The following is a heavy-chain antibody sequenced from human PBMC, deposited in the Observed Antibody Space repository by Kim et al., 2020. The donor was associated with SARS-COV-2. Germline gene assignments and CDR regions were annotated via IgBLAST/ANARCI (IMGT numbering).Heavy chain of an antibody. Sequence: NPSLKSRVTISVDTAKNQFSLKLSSVTAADTAVYYCARDFGLKTTVTTDYWGQGTLVTVSS. D-gene: IGHD4-17*01. V-gene: IGHV4-39*07. J-gene: IGHJ4*02. CDR3: ARDFGLKTTVTTDY.